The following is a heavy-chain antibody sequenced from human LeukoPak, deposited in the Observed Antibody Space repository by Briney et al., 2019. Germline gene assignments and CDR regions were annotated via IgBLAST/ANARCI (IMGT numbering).Heavy chain of an antibody. D-gene: IGHD6-13*01. CDR3: ATGYLVTAGLMDV. Sequence: ASVKVSCKVSGYTLTELSMFWVRQAPGKGLEWMGSFDPEDGKTVYAQKFQGRVTMTEDTSTDTAYMELSSLRSEDTAVYYCATGYLVTAGLMDVWGQGTTATVSS. J-gene: IGHJ6*02. CDR2: FDPEDGKT. CDR1: GYTLTELS. V-gene: IGHV1-24*01.